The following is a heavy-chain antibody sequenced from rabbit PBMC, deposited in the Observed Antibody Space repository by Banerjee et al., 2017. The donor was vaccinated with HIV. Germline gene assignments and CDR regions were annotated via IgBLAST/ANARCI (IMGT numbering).Heavy chain of an antibody. D-gene: IGHD5-1*01. Sequence: QSLEESGGDLVKPGASLTLTCTASGFSFSSSYYMCWVRQAPGKGLEWIGCIYGGGSANTYYASWAKGRFTISKTSSTTVTLQMTSLTAADTATYFCAREVNDGTYGSACNLWGQGTLVTVS. J-gene: IGHJ4*01. CDR2: IYGGGSANT. V-gene: IGHV1S40*01. CDR3: AREVNDGTYGSACNL. CDR1: GFSFSSSYY.